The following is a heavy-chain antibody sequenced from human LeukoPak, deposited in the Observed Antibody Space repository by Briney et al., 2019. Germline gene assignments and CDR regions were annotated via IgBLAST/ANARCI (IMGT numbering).Heavy chain of an antibody. V-gene: IGHV3-21*01. J-gene: IGHJ4*02. CDR3: ASLVGATLATDY. CDR2: ISSSSSYI. CDR1: GFTFSSYS. D-gene: IGHD1-26*01. Sequence: KPGGSLRPSCAASGFTFSSYSMNWVRQAPGKGLEWVSSISSSSSYIYYADSVKGRFTISRDNAKNSLYLQMNSLRAEDTAVYYCASLVGATLATDYWGQGTLVTVSS.